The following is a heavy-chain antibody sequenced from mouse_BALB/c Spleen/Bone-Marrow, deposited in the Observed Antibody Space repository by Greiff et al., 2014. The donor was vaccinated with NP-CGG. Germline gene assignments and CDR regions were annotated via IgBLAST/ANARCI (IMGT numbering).Heavy chain of an antibody. CDR3: ATYYYGSSWGFAY. J-gene: IGHJ3*01. V-gene: IGHV14-3*02. CDR2: IDPANGNT. D-gene: IGHD1-1*01. CDR1: GFNIKDTY. Sequence: EVQLQESGAELVKPGASVKLSCTASGFNIKDTYMHWVKQRPEQGLEWIGRIDPANGNTKYDPKFQGKATITADTSSNTAYLQLRSLTSEDSAVYCCATYYYGSSWGFAYWGQGTLVTVSA.